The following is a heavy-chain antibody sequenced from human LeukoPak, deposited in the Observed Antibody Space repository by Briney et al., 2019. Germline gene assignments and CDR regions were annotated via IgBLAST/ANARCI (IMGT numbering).Heavy chain of an antibody. Sequence: PSETLSLTCAVYGGSFSGYSWSWIRQPPGKGLEWIGEINHSGSTYYNPSLKSRVTISVDTSKNQFSLKLSSVTAADTAVYYCARRTTAYYYYMDVWGKGTTVTVSS. J-gene: IGHJ6*03. V-gene: IGHV4-34*01. CDR1: GGSFSGYS. D-gene: IGHD4-17*01. CDR2: INHSGST. CDR3: ARRTTAYYYYMDV.